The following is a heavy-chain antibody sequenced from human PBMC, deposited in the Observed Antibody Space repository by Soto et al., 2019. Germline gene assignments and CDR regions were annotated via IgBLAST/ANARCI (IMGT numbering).Heavy chain of an antibody. V-gene: IGHV4-59*12. CDR2: IHYSGST. Sequence: PSETLSLTCTVSGGSITGYYWSWIRQPPGKGPEWIGNIHYSGSTNYNPSLKSRVTISVDTSKNQFSLKLSSVTAADTAVYYCSNSYCSSTSCQEYYFDYWGQGTLVTVS. CDR1: GGSITGYY. CDR3: SNSYCSSTSCQEYYFDY. D-gene: IGHD2-2*01. J-gene: IGHJ4*02.